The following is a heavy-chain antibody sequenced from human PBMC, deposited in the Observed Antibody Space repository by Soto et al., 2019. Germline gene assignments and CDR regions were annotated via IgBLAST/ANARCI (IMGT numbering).Heavy chain of an antibody. CDR2: MNPNSGNT. Sequence: GASVKVSCKASGYTFTSYDINWVRQATGQGLEWMGWMNPNSGNTGYAQKFQGRVTMTRNTSISTAYMELSSLRSEDTAVYYCARGPVYYEFCSGSLTPKWCDPCGQGAMVTVAS. CDR1: GYTFTSYD. CDR3: ARGPVYYEFCSGSLTPKWCDP. J-gene: IGHJ5*02. D-gene: IGHD3-3*01. V-gene: IGHV1-8*01.